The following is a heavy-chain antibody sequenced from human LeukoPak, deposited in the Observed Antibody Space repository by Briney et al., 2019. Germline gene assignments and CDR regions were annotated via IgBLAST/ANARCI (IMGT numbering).Heavy chain of an antibody. J-gene: IGHJ4*02. V-gene: IGHV3-23*01. Sequence: GGSLRLSCATSGFSFSTYAMDWVRQAPGKGLEWLSAISTSGGATFYADSVKGRFTISRDNSKNTLYLQLNSLRAEDTAVYYCARDSPTDCSRNTCFDFWGQGTLVIVSS. D-gene: IGHD2-15*01. CDR3: ARDSPTDCSRNTCFDF. CDR2: ISTSGGAT. CDR1: GFSFSTYA.